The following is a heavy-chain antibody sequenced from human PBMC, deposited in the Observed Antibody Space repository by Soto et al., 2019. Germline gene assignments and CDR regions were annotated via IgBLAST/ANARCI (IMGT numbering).Heavy chain of an antibody. CDR2: IIPLFHAT. CDR1: GGNFSNNA. Sequence: QVQLVQCWGQAKKPGSSVTVSCRACGGNFSNNAISWVRQAPGHGVEWMGGIIPLFHATDYAQRFQGRVTFTADEYTSTVFIELSSLRFEDTAVYYCARDRGDHGLDVWGQGTTVTVSS. CDR3: ARDRGDHGLDV. D-gene: IGHD3-10*01. J-gene: IGHJ6*02. V-gene: IGHV1-69*01.